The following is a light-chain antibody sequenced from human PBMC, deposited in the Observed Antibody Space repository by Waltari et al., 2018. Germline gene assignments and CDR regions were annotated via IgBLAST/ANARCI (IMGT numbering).Light chain of an antibody. CDR2: GNS. J-gene: IGLJ2*01. V-gene: IGLV1-40*01. CDR3: ESQDRGLNGHGV. CDR1: RHNIGSTYD. Sequence: QSVLTQPPSVSGAPGQTVTISCTGSRHNIGSTYDVHWYQQLPGTAPKLLIYGNSNRPPAAPHRVLGPKSGTSASLASAGLHAEDEADYYCESQDRGLNGHGVFGGGTKVTVV.